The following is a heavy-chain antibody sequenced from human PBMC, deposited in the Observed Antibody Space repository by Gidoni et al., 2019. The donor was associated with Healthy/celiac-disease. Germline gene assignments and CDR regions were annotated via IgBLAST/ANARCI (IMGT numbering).Heavy chain of an antibody. J-gene: IGHJ2*01. CDR1: GGTFSSYT. D-gene: IGHD4-17*01. CDR3: ARAESADYGDS. Sequence: QVQLVQSGAEVKKPGSSVKVSCKASGGTFSSYTISWVRQAPGQGLEWMGRIIPILGIANYAQKFQGRVTITADKSTSTAYMERSXXXSEDTAVYYCARAESADYGDSWGRGTLVXXSS. V-gene: IGHV1-69*02. CDR2: IIPILGIA.